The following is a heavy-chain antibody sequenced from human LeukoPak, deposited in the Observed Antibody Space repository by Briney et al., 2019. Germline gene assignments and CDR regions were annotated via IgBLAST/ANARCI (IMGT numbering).Heavy chain of an antibody. CDR2: IYHSGST. D-gene: IGHD5-18*01. CDR3: ARDLRGYSYGLDAFGI. CDR1: GGSISSSNW. Sequence: SGTLSLTCAVSGGSISSSNWWSWVRQPPGKGLEWIGEIYHSGSTNYNPSLKSRVTISVDTSKNQFSLKLSSVTAADTAVYYCARDLRGYSYGLDAFGIWGQGTMVTVSS. V-gene: IGHV4-4*02. J-gene: IGHJ3*02.